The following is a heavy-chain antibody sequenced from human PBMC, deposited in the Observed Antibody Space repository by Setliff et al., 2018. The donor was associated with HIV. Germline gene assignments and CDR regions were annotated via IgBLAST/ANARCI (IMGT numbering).Heavy chain of an antibody. CDR2: INSNGSST. J-gene: IGHJ4*02. Sequence: PGGSLRLSCAASGFTFSSYWMYWVRQAPGKGLVWVSRINSNGSSTSYADSVKGRFTISRDNAKNTLYLQMNSLGAEDTAVYYCARQDLGAYAHLRYWGQGTLVTVSS. D-gene: IGHD5-12*01. CDR1: GFTFSSYW. V-gene: IGHV3-74*01. CDR3: ARQDLGAYAHLRY.